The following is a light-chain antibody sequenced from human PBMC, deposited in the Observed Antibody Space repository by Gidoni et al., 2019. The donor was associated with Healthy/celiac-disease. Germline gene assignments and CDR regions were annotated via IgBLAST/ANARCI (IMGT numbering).Light chain of an antibody. CDR2: GAS. CDR1: QSVSSN. J-gene: IGKJ2*01. Sequence: IVMTQSPPTLSVSPGERATLSCRASQSVSSNLAWYQQKPGQAPRLLIYGASTRATGIPARCSGSGSGTEFTLTISSLQSEDFAVYYCQQYNNWPPYTFGQGTKLEIK. CDR3: QQYNNWPPYT. V-gene: IGKV3-15*01.